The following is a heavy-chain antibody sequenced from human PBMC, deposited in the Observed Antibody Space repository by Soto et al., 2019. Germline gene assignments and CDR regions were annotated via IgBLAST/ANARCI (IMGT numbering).Heavy chain of an antibody. Sequence: PGGSKRLSCAASGFPISSYGMHWVRPNHGKGLEWVVVISYDGSNKYYADSVKGRFTISRDNSKNTLYLQMNSLRAEDTAVYYCAARPTIRDKSGYDYIAGDYGMDVWGQGTTVTVSS. D-gene: IGHD5-12*01. V-gene: IGHV3-30*03. CDR1: GFPISSYG. CDR2: ISYDGSNK. CDR3: AARPTIRDKSGYDYIAGDYGMDV. J-gene: IGHJ6*02.